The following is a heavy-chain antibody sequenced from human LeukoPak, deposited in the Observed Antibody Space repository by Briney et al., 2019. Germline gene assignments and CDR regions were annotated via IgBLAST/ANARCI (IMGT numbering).Heavy chain of an antibody. D-gene: IGHD3-3*01. J-gene: IGHJ4*02. CDR2: MNPNSGNT. Sequence: ASVKVSCKASGYTFTSYDINWVRQATGQGLEWMGWMNPNSGNTGYAQKFQGRVTMTRNTSISTAYMELSSLRSEDTAVYYCARIPILGEVDDYWSQGTLVTVSS. CDR3: ARIPILGEVDDY. V-gene: IGHV1-8*01. CDR1: GYTFTSYD.